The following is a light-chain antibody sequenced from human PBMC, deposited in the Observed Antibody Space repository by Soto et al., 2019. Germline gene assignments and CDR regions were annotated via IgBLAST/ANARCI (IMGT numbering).Light chain of an antibody. J-gene: IGKJ2*01. V-gene: IGKV3-20*01. CDR3: QQYGSSPPYN. CDR1: QSVSSSY. CDR2: GAS. Sequence: EIVLTQSPGTLSLSPGERATLSCRASQSVSSSYLAWYQQKPGQAPRLLIYGASSRATGIPDRFSGSGSGTDFPLTLSRLEPEDFAVYSCQQYGSSPPYNFGQGTKLEIK.